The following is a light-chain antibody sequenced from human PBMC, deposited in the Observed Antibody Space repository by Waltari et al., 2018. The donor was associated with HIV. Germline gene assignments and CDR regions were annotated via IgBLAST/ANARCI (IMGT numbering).Light chain of an antibody. CDR1: SSDIGRY. Sequence: QSALTQPPSVSGSPGQSVTISCTGTSSDIGRYFSWYPQHPAQAPRLLVFDVSQRPSGISVRVSGSKSGSTASRTISGLQTDDEADYFCSSYTGTIKLFGGGTKLTVL. CDR3: SSYTGTIKL. V-gene: IGLV2-14*03. CDR2: DVS. J-gene: IGLJ3*02.